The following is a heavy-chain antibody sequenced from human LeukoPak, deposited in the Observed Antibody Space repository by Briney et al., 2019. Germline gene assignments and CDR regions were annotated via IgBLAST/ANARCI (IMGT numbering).Heavy chain of an antibody. CDR2: ISSSGSTI. V-gene: IGHV3-48*03. Sequence: GGSLRLSCAASGFTFSSYEMNWVRQAPGKGLEWVSYISSSGSTIYYADSVKGRFTISRDNAKNSLYLQMNSLRAEDTAVYYCARAYYYYGMDVWGKGTTVTVSS. J-gene: IGHJ6*04. CDR1: GFTFSSYE. CDR3: ARAYYYYGMDV.